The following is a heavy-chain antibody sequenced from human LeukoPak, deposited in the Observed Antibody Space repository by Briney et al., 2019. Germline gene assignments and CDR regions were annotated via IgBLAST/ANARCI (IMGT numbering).Heavy chain of an antibody. CDR3: AREVRTMVRGVTVHYYGMDV. V-gene: IGHV1-2*02. CDR1: GYTFTGYY. J-gene: IGHJ6*02. Sequence: GASVKVSCKASGYTFTGYYMHWVRQAPGQGLEWMGWINPNSGGTNYAQKFQGRVTMTRDTSISTAYMELSRLRSDDTAVYYCAREVRTMVRGVTVHYYGMDVWGQGTTVTVSS. CDR2: INPNSGGT. D-gene: IGHD3-10*01.